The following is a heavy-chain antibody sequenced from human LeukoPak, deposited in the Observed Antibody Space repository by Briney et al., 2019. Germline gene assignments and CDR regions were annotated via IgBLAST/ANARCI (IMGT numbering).Heavy chain of an antibody. CDR2: IYYTGST. CDR3: ARLEIYPIQGYNYNYHYMDV. Sequence: PSETLSLTCTVSGASISSYYWSWIRQPPGKGLEWIGYIYYTGSTNYNPSLTSRVTISVDKSKNQLSLPLSSVTAAYTAAYYCARLEIYPIQGYNYNYHYMDVWGKGTTVTVSS. V-gene: IGHV4-59*08. J-gene: IGHJ6*03. CDR1: GASISSYY. D-gene: IGHD5-24*01.